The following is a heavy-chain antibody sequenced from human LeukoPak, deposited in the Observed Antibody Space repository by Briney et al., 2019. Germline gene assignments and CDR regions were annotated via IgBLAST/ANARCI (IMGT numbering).Heavy chain of an antibody. V-gene: IGHV4-59*12. J-gene: IGHJ3*02. CDR1: GGSISSYY. D-gene: IGHD3-10*01. CDR2: IYYSGST. Sequence: SETLSLTCTVSGGSISSYYWSWIRQPPGKGLEWIGYIYYSGSTYYNPSLKSRVTMSVDTSKNRFSLKLSSVTAVDTALYYCARNSGTFIEGAFDIWGQGTMVTVSS. CDR3: ARNSGTFIEGAFDI.